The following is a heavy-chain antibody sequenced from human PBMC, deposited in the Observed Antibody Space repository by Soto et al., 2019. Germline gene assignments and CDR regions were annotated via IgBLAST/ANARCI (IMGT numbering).Heavy chain of an antibody. CDR3: SKGGSKAGMDV. CDR2: ISYDVNNK. Sequence: QVQVVESGGGVVQPGRSLRLSCAVSGFTFSNYGMHWVRQAPGKGLEWVALISYDVNNKYYADSVKGRFTISRDNSKNPLFLQMNGLRGEDTGVYYCSKGGSKAGMDVWGQGTTVTVSS. V-gene: IGHV3-30*18. D-gene: IGHD1-26*01. CDR1: GFTFSNYG. J-gene: IGHJ6*02.